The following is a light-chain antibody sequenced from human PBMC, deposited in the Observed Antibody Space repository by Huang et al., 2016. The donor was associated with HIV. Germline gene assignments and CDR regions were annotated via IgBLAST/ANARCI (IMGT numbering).Light chain of an antibody. Sequence: EVVLTQSPATLSLSPGESATLSCRASQSVTNYLAWYQQKPAQPPRLLNYDASTRASCGAARFSGSGSWTDFTLTISSLEAEDFAVYYCQQRGNWPPVTFGGGTKVEIK. CDR1: QSVTNY. V-gene: IGKV3-11*01. CDR3: QQRGNWPPVT. J-gene: IGKJ4*01. CDR2: DAS.